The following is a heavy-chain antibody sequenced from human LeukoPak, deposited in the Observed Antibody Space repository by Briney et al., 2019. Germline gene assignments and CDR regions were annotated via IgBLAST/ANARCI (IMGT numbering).Heavy chain of an antibody. Sequence: GGSLRLSCAASGFSVSSNYVSWVRQAPGKGLEWVSVIYSTGTTFYADSVKGRFTASRDNSKNTVNLQMNSLRPEDTAVYYCARDRGPGWFDPWGQGTPVPVSS. J-gene: IGHJ5*02. D-gene: IGHD3-10*01. CDR1: GFSVSSNY. CDR3: ARDRGPGWFDP. V-gene: IGHV3-66*03. CDR2: IYSTGTT.